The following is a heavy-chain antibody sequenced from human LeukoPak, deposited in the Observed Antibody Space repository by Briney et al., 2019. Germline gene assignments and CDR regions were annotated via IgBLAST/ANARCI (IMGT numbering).Heavy chain of an antibody. D-gene: IGHD1-1*01. CDR3: ATQPPTGTTLGGEIDY. CDR1: GGTFSSYA. V-gene: IGHV1-69*01. CDR2: IITIFGTA. J-gene: IGHJ4*02. Sequence: GASVKVSCKASGGTFSSYAISWVRQAPGQGLEWMGGIITIFGTANYAQKFQGRVTITADESTSTAYMELSSLRSEDTAVYYCATQPPTGTTLGGEIDYWGQGTLVTVSS.